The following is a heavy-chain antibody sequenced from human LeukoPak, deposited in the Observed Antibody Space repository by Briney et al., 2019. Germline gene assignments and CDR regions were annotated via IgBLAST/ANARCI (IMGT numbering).Heavy chain of an antibody. Sequence: GGSLRLSCAASGFTFSTYRMSWVRQAPGKGLEWVSAISGSGGSTYYADSVKGRFTISRDNSKNTLYLQMNSLRAEDTAVYYCAKPYSSGWYYDAFDIWGQGTMVTVSS. CDR1: GFTFSTYR. CDR3: AKPYSSGWYYDAFDI. J-gene: IGHJ3*02. CDR2: ISGSGGST. V-gene: IGHV3-23*01. D-gene: IGHD6-19*01.